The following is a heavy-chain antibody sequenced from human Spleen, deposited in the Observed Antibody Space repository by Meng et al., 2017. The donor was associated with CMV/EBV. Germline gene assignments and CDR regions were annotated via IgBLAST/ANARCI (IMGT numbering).Heavy chain of an antibody. CDR3: ARGRTSSPGDY. CDR1: GYTFTAHY. Sequence: ASVKVSCKASGYTFTAHYFHWVRQAPGQGLEWMGWINPNSGGTNYAQKFRGRVTMTRDTSINTAYLDLNSLLPDVTAVYFCARGRTSSPGDYWGQGTLVTVSS. J-gene: IGHJ4*02. CDR2: INPNSGGT. D-gene: IGHD2-2*01. V-gene: IGHV1-2*02.